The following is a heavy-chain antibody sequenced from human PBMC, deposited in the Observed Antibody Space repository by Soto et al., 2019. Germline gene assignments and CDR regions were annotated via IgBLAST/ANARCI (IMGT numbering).Heavy chain of an antibody. CDR3: ARGPYYYDSSGYYRGWYFPH. Sequence: ASVKVSCKASGYTFTSYGISWVRQAPGQGLEWMGWISAYNGNTNYAQKLQGRVTMTTDTSTSTAYMELRSLRSDDTAVYYCARGPYYYDSSGYYRGWYFPHWGQGTLVTVSS. V-gene: IGHV1-18*01. J-gene: IGHJ1*01. CDR1: GYTFTSYG. D-gene: IGHD3-22*01. CDR2: ISAYNGNT.